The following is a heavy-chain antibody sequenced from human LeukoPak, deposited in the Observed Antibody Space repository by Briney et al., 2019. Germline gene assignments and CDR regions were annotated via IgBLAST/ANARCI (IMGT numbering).Heavy chain of an antibody. CDR2: INRDGSVR. CDR1: EFTTNNFW. V-gene: IGHV3-74*01. Sequence: GGSLRLSCSASEFTTNNFWMHWVRQAPGKGLEWVSRINRDGSVRTYADAVKGRFTVSRDNAKNMLYLQMSSPRGEDTAVYSCARSGVGRAFDIWGQGTLVTVSS. J-gene: IGHJ3*02. D-gene: IGHD2-8*01. CDR3: ARSGVGRAFDI.